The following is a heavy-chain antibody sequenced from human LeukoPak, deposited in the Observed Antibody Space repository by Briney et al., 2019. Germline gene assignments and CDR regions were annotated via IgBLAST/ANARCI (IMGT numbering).Heavy chain of an antibody. CDR3: ISGHGYNEGARYI. J-gene: IGHJ3*02. CDR1: GGSIMIATYS. CDR2: IYYSGRT. Sequence: PSETRSLTCPVSGGSIMIATYSWSWIRQPPGKGLEWIGYIYYSGRTYYSPPLKRRVTISLHRCTSKVSPKPSSVSAADTAVYFCISGHGYNEGARYIWGDGTLVTVSS. D-gene: IGHD3-10*01. V-gene: IGHV4-30-2*01.